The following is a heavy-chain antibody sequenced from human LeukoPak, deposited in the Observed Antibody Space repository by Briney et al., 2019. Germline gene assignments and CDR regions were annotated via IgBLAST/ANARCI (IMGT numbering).Heavy chain of an antibody. CDR3: ARDYYDSSGYFDGLNY. CDR1: GFTFSSYW. V-gene: IGHV3-74*01. Sequence: QPGGSLRLSCAASGFTFSSYWMHWVRRAPGKGLVWVSRINSDGSSTSYADSVKGRFTISRDNAKNTLYLQMNSLRAEDTAVYYCARDYYDSSGYFDGLNYWGQGTLVTVSS. J-gene: IGHJ4*02. D-gene: IGHD3-22*01. CDR2: INSDGSST.